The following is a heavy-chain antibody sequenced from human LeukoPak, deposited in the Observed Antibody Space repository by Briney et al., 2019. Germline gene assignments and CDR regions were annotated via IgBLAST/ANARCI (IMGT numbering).Heavy chain of an antibody. CDR2: TYYRSNWYY. V-gene: IGHV6-1*01. CDR1: GDSVSSNTAA. CDR3: ARDSGMGNDAFDI. D-gene: IGHD6-19*01. Sequence: SQTLSLTCAISGDSVSSNTAAWSWFRQSPSRGLEWLGRTYYRSNWYYDYATSVKSRVSINPDTSKNQFSLQLNSVTPEDTAVYYCARDSGMGNDAFDIRGQGTMVTVSS. J-gene: IGHJ3*02.